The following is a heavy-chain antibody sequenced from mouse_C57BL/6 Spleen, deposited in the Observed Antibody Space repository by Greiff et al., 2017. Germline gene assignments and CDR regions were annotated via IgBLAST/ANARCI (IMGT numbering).Heavy chain of an antibody. D-gene: IGHD1-1*01. CDR2: INPSTGGT. J-gene: IGHJ3*01. Sequence: VQLQQSGPELVKPGASVKISCKASGYSFTGYYMHWVKQSSEKSLEWIGEINPSTGGTSYNQKFKGKDTLTVDKSSSTAYMQLNSLTSEDSAVYYCARNYGSSPFAYWGQGTLVTVSA. CDR1: GYSFTGYY. V-gene: IGHV1-43*01. CDR3: ARNYGSSPFAY.